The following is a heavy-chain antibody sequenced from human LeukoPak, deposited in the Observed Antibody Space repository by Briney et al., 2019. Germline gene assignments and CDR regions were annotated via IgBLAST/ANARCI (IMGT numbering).Heavy chain of an antibody. V-gene: IGHV4-34*01. CDR3: ARPTLEMDAFDI. CDR2: INHSGST. J-gene: IGHJ3*02. Sequence: SETLSLTCAVYGGSFSGYYWSWIRQPPGKGLEWIGEINHSGSTNYNPSLKSRVTISVDTSKNQFSLKLSSVTAEDTAVYYCARPTLEMDAFDIWGQGTMVTVSS. D-gene: IGHD5-24*01. CDR1: GGSFSGYY.